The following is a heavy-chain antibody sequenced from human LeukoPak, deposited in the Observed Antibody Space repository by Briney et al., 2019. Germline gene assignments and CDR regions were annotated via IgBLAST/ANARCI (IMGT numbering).Heavy chain of an antibody. CDR3: ARDGVRRFLEWVGKGDYMDV. CDR2: ISSSSSYI. Sequence: GGSLRLSCAASGFTFSSYSMNWVRQAPGKGLEWVSSISSSSSYIYYADSVKGRFTISRDNAKNSLYLQMNSLRAEDTAVYYCARDGVRRFLEWVGKGDYMDVWGKGTTVTVSS. J-gene: IGHJ6*03. CDR1: GFTFSSYS. V-gene: IGHV3-21*01. D-gene: IGHD3-3*01.